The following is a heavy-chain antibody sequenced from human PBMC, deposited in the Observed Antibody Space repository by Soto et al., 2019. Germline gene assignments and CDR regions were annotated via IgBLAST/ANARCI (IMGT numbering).Heavy chain of an antibody. Sequence: SETLSLTCAVYGGSFSGYYWSWIRQPPGKGLECIGEINHSGSTKYNPSLKSRVTISVDTTKNLFSLELSSVTGADTDVYYCARGRGTGDKVDDWGQGTLVTVSS. J-gene: IGHJ4*02. CDR3: ARGRGTGDKVDD. V-gene: IGHV4-34*01. D-gene: IGHD1-26*01. CDR2: INHSGST. CDR1: GGSFSGYY.